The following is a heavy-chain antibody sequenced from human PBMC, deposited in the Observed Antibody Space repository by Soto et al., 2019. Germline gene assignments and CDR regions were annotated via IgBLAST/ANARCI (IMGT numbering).Heavy chain of an antibody. CDR1: GYPVTAYY. CDR3: ARGGGVGVAGSAAFDM. CDR2: INPATGAA. J-gene: IGHJ3*02. Sequence: QLHLVQSGAVVKKPGASVTVSCSASGYPVTAYYMHWVRQAPGRGLEWMGGINPATGAAKYTQAFQGRVTRTRDKSKSTVFMELSGLTSEDTAVFYCARGGGVGVAGSAAFDMWGQGTLVTVSS. V-gene: IGHV1-2*02. D-gene: IGHD3-3*01.